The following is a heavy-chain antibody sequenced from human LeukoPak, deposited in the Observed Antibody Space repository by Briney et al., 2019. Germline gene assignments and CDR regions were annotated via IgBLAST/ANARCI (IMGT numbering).Heavy chain of an antibody. V-gene: IGHV4-59*12. CDR3: AREYCSGGSCYTRRAYFDY. Sequence: SETLSLTCTVSGGSICSYYWSWIRQPPGKGLEWIGYIYYSGSTNYNPSLKSRVTISVDTSKNQFSLKLSSVTAADTAVYYCAREYCSGGSCYTRRAYFDYWGQGTLVTVSS. CDR2: IYYSGST. D-gene: IGHD2-15*01. J-gene: IGHJ4*02. CDR1: GGSICSYY.